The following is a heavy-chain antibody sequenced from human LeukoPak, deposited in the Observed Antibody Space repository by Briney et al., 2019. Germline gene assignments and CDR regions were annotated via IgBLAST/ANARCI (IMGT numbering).Heavy chain of an antibody. D-gene: IGHD2-15*01. Sequence: GASVKVSCKASGYIFTSYAINWVRQAPGQGLGWMGRFTTATTTYAKHLQDRVTMTTDASTNTAYLELSSLRSDDTAVYYCCRPMTALPVRGAFDLWGQGTMVTVAS. CDR2: FTTATT. J-gene: IGHJ3*01. CDR1: GYIFTSYA. V-gene: IGHV1-18*04. CDR3: CRPMTALPVRGAFDL.